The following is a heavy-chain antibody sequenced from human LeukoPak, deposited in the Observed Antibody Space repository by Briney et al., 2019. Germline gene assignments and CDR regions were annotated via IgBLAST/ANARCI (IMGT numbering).Heavy chain of an antibody. D-gene: IGHD5-24*01. CDR3: VGDQADTQFDSGEMIPLAH. Sequence: GGSLRLSCGVSGFSFGDYSMNWVRQTPEKGLEWLSSIDSSGAYIYYADSVKGRVTISRDNAKNSLFLQMSRPRAEDTAAYYCVGDQADTQFDSGEMIPLAHWGQGTLVIVSP. CDR2: IDSSGAYI. J-gene: IGHJ4*02. V-gene: IGHV3-21*01. CDR1: GFSFGDYS.